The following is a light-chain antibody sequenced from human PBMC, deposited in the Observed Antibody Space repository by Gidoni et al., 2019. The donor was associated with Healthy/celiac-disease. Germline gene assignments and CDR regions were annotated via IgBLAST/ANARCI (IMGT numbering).Light chain of an antibody. V-gene: IGKV3-15*01. CDR1: QSDSSN. J-gene: IGKJ1*01. Sequence: EIVMPQSPATLSVSPGERATLSCRANQSDSSNFAWYQKKPGQAPRLLIYGAATRATGIPARFSGRGSGTEFTITISSLQSEDFAVYYCQQYNNWTWTFGQGTKVEIK. CDR2: GAA. CDR3: QQYNNWTWT.